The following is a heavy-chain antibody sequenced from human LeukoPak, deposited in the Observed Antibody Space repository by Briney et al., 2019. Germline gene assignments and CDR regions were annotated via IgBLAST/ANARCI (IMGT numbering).Heavy chain of an antibody. V-gene: IGHV4-4*09. J-gene: IGHJ6*03. D-gene: IGHD2-8*01. CDR1: GDSFSAYY. CDR2: IYSSGNT. Sequence: SETLSLTYTVSGDSFSAYYWSWIRHPPGRGLEWIGYIYSSGNTNYNPSLKSWVTISIGTSKKQHSLKLTSVTAADTAVYYCAIHTNVDISSFMDVWGKGTTVTVSS. CDR3: AIHTNVDISSFMDV.